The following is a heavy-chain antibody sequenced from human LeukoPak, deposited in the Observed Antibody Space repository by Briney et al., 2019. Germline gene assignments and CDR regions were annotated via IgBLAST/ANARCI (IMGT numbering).Heavy chain of an antibody. Sequence: GASLRLSCAASGFTFSSYAMSWVRQAPGKGLEWVSAISGSGGSTYYADSVKGRFTISRDNSKNTLYLQMNSLRAEDTAVYYCAKERIVVVPAASWFDPWGQGTLVTVSS. J-gene: IGHJ5*02. V-gene: IGHV3-23*01. D-gene: IGHD2-2*01. CDR3: AKERIVVVPAASWFDP. CDR1: GFTFSSYA. CDR2: ISGSGGST.